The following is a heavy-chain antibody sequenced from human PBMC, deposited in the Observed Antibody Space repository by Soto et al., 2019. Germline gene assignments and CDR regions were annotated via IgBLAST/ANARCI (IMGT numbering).Heavy chain of an antibody. CDR2: ISGGGDTT. J-gene: IGHJ4*02. D-gene: IGHD3-10*01. V-gene: IGHV3-23*01. CDR3: AKGRGGSGSLTPRVDF. Sequence: EVQRLESGGGLVQPGGSLRLSCAASGFTFNNYAMTWVRQAPGKRLEWVSAISGGGDTTSYADSVKGRFTVSRDGSKNTLYLQMSSLRAEDTALYYCAKGRGGSGSLTPRVDFWGQGTLVTVSS. CDR1: GFTFNNYA.